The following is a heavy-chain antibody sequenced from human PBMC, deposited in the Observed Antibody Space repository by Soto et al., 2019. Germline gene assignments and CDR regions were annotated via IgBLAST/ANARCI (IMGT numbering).Heavy chain of an antibody. CDR3: ARDHGTYYYYYGMDV. CDR1: GFTFSSYW. Sequence: ESGGGLVQPGGSLRLSCAASGFTFSSYWMSWVRQAPGKGLEWVANIKQDGSEKYYVDSVKGRFTISRDNAKNSLYLQMNSLRAEDTAVYYCARDHGTYYYYYGMDVWGQGTTVTVSS. J-gene: IGHJ6*02. V-gene: IGHV3-7*05. CDR2: IKQDGSEK. D-gene: IGHD1-1*01.